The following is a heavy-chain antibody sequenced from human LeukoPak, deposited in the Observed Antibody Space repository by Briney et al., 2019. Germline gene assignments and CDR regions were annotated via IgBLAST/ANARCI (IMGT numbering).Heavy chain of an antibody. Sequence: GGSLRLSCLASGFTFSDYYMSWIRQAPGKGLECVSYISTSSTYTNYADSVKGRFTVSRDNAKNSLYLQMNSLRAEDTAVYYCARAWSSGWYEDYWGQGTLVTVSS. CDR3: ARAWSSGWYEDY. J-gene: IGHJ4*02. D-gene: IGHD6-19*01. CDR1: GFTFSDYY. V-gene: IGHV3-11*06. CDR2: ISTSSTYT.